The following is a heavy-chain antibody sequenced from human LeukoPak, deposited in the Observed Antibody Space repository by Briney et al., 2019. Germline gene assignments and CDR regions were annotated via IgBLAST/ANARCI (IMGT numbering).Heavy chain of an antibody. Sequence: SETLSLTCTVSAGISSFYWSWLRQPPGKGLEWIGYVFHTGHTNYNPSLKGRVTMSIDPSKDQLSLEVTSVTAADTAVYYCAGSIFGYPWFDPWGQGTPVTVSS. J-gene: IGHJ5*02. CDR1: AGISSFY. CDR2: VFHTGHT. D-gene: IGHD3-9*01. V-gene: IGHV4-59*01. CDR3: AGSIFGYPWFDP.